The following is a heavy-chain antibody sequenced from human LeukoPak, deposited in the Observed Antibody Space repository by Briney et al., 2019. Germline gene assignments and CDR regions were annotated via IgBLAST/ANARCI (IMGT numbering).Heavy chain of an antibody. J-gene: IGHJ4*02. Sequence: SVKVSCKASGGTFSNYAISWVRQAPGQGLEWMGMIIPILGIANYAQKFQGRLTITADKSTSTAYMDLNSLRSEDTAVYYCARDSPGYGGYSYWGQGTLVTVSS. CDR2: IIPILGIA. D-gene: IGHD5-12*01. CDR1: GGTFSNYA. CDR3: ARDSPGYGGYSY. V-gene: IGHV1-69*04.